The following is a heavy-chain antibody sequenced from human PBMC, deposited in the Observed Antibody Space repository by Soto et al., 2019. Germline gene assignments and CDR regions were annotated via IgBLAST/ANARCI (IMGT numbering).Heavy chain of an antibody. CDR1: GGSFSGYY. D-gene: IGHD3-16*02. CDR3: ARGIMITFGGVIVIRPFDY. CDR2: INHSGST. Sequence: QVQLQQWGAGLLKPSETLSLTCAVYGGSFSGYYWSWIRQPPGKGREWIGEINHSGSTNYNPSLKSRVTISVDTSKNQFSLKLSSVTAADTAVYYCARGIMITFGGVIVIRPFDYWGQGTLVTVSS. J-gene: IGHJ4*02. V-gene: IGHV4-34*01.